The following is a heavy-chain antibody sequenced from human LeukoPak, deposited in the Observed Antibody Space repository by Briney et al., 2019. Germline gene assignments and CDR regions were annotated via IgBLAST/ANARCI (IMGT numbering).Heavy chain of an antibody. V-gene: IGHV3-74*01. CDR2: INSDGSST. J-gene: IGHJ5*02. CDR3: ARIAVAGS. Sequence: PGGSLRLSCAASGFAFSTSNMIWIRQTPGKGLVWVSRINSDGSSTSYADSVKGRFTISRDNAKNTLYLQMNSLRAEDTAVYYCARIAVAGSWGQGTLVTVSS. D-gene: IGHD6-19*01. CDR1: GFAFSTSN.